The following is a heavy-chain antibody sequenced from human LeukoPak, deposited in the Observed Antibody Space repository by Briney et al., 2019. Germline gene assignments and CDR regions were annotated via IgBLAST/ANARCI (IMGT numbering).Heavy chain of an antibody. D-gene: IGHD1-1*01. V-gene: IGHV3-30*02. CDR2: IRYDGSNK. J-gene: IGHJ4*02. CDR1: GFTFSSYG. Sequence: PGGSLRLSCAASGFTFSSYGMHWVRQAPGKGLEWVAFIRYDGSNKYYADSVKGRFTISRDNAENTLYLQINSLRAEDTAVYYCATDEAATGRLDYWGQGTLVTDSS. CDR3: ATDEAATGRLDY.